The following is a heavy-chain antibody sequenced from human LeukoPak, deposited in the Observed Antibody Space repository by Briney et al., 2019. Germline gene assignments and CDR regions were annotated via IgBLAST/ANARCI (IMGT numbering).Heavy chain of an antibody. CDR2: IIPIFGTA. D-gene: IGHD1-26*01. CDR3: ARETAGGGSYFSPTNFDY. CDR1: GGTFSSYA. J-gene: IGHJ4*02. Sequence: SVKVSCKASGGTFSSYAISWVRQAPGQGLEWMGGIIPIFGTANYAQKFQGRVTITADESTSTAYMELSSLRSEDTAVYYCARETAGGGSYFSPTNFDYWGQGTLVTVSS. V-gene: IGHV1-69*13.